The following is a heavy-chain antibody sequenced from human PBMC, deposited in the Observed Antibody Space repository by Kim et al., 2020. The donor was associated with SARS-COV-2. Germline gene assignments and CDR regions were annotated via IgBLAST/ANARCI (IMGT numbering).Heavy chain of an antibody. CDR3: ARSGFGELFLVCFVP. CDR2: MYYTGST. Sequence: SETLSLTCTVSGGSIISTSYYWGWIRQPPGEKMEWFGSMYYTGSTYYNPSLKSRVALSVDTSRNQFSLKLTSVSAADTAAYYDARSGFGELFLVCFVPWG. J-gene: IGHJ5*02. CDR1: GGSIISTSYY. V-gene: IGHV4-39*01. D-gene: IGHD3-10*01.